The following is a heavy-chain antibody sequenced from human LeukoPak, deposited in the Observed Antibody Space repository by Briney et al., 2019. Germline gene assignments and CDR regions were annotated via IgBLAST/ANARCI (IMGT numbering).Heavy chain of an antibody. J-gene: IGHJ2*01. Sequence: PSETLSLTCTVSGGSISSSSYYWGWIRQPPGKGLEWIGSIYYSGSTYYNPSLKSRVTISVDTSKNQFSLKLSSVTAADTAVYYCATLEGGQGAFDLWGRGTLVTVSS. CDR1: GGSISSSSYY. CDR3: ATLEGGQGAFDL. CDR2: IYYSGST. V-gene: IGHV4-39*07.